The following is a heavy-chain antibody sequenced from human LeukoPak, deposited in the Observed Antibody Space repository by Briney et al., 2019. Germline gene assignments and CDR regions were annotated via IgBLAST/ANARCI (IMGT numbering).Heavy chain of an antibody. CDR2: ISYSGGYE. Sequence: GGSLGLSCAASGFTFSTYSMNWVRQASGKGVEWVSSISYSGGYEYFADSVKGRFTISRDNAKNSLFLQMNSLRAEDAAVYYCARGSGSYQDAFDIWGQGTKVTVSS. CDR1: GFTFSTYS. J-gene: IGHJ3*02. CDR3: ARGSGSYQDAFDI. V-gene: IGHV3-21*01. D-gene: IGHD1-26*01.